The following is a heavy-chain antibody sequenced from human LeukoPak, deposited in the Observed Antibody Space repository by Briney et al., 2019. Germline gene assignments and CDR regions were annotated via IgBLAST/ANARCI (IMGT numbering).Heavy chain of an antibody. CDR1: GGTFSSYT. V-gene: IGHV1-69*05. Sequence: SVKVSCKASGGTFSSYTISWVRQAPGQGLEWMGRIIPIFGTANYAQKFQGRVTITTDESTSTAYMELSSLRSEDTAVYYCAITYCGGDCYSGDNWFDPWGQGTLVTVSS. CDR2: IIPIFGTA. J-gene: IGHJ5*02. CDR3: AITYCGGDCYSGDNWFDP. D-gene: IGHD2-21*02.